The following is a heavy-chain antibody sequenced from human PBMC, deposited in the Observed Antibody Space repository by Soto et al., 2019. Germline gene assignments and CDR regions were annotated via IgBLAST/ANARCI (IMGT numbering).Heavy chain of an antibody. J-gene: IGHJ6*02. CDR1: GFTFSSYA. D-gene: IGHD2-2*03. V-gene: IGHV3-30*18. CDR2: ISYDGSNK. Sequence: GGSLRLSCAASGFTFSSYAMSWVRQAPGKGLEWVAVISYDGSNKYYADSVKGRFTISRDNSKNTLYLQMNSLRAEDTAVYSCAKDLGYCSSTSCYYYYYGMDVWGQGTTVTVSS. CDR3: AKDLGYCSSTSCYYYYYGMDV.